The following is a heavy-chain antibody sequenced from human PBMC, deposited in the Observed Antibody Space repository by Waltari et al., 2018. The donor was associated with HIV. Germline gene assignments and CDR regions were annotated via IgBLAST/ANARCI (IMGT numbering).Heavy chain of an antibody. CDR1: GHPLSELS. V-gene: IGHV1-24*01. D-gene: IGHD3-10*01. Sequence: QVQLVQSGAEVKKPGAPVKVSCKVSGHPLSELSMHWVRQVPGKGLEWMGNFDPEDDETIYAQKFQGRVTMTEDTSSDTAYMELSSLTSGDTAVYYCATDFSGMVRAYSYYSLDVWGQGTTVTVSS. CDR3: ATDFSGMVRAYSYYSLDV. J-gene: IGHJ6*02. CDR2: FDPEDDET.